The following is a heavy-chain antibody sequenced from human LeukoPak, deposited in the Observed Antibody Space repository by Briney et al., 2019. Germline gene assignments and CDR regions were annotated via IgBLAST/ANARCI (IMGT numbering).Heavy chain of an antibody. CDR3: ARDTGLTKFDY. CDR1: GYSISSGYY. Sequence: SETLSLTCIVSGYSISSGYYWGWIRQPPGKGLEWTGSIYHSGSTYYNSSLKSRVTISVDTSKNQFSLKLSSVTAADTAVYYCARDTGLTKFDYWGQGTLVTVSS. J-gene: IGHJ4*02. D-gene: IGHD3-9*01. CDR2: IYHSGST. V-gene: IGHV4-38-2*02.